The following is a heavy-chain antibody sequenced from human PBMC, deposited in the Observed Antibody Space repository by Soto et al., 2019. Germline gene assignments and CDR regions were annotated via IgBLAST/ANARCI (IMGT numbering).Heavy chain of an antibody. CDR2: IWYDGSNK. V-gene: IGHV3-33*01. J-gene: IGHJ6*02. CDR1: GFTLSSYG. CDR3: AREVSYDFWSGPTYGMDV. Sequence: GGSLRLSCAASGFTLSSYGMHWVRQAPGKGLEWVAVIWYDGSNKYYADSVKGRFTISRDNSKNTLYLQMNSLRAEDTAVYYCAREVSYDFWSGPTYGMDVWGQGTTVTVSS. D-gene: IGHD3-3*01.